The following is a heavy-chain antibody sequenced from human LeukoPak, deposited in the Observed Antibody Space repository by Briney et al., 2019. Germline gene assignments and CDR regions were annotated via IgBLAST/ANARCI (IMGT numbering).Heavy chain of an antibody. V-gene: IGHV4-59*01. J-gene: IGHJ4*02. CDR3: ARAEGGYSYGPPDY. Sequence: SETLSLTCTVSGGSISSYYWSWIRQPPGKGLEWLGSIYDTGSTNYHPSLKSRVTISLDTSKNQFSLKLSSVTAADTAVYYCARAEGGYSYGPPDYWGQGTLVTVSS. CDR1: GGSISSYY. D-gene: IGHD5-18*01. CDR2: IYDTGST.